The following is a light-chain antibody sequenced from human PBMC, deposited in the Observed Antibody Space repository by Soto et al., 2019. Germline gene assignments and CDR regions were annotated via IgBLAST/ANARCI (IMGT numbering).Light chain of an antibody. CDR1: QSVSSY. Sequence: EIVLTQSPATLSLSPGERATLSCRASQSVSSYLAWYQQKPGQAPRLLIYDASNRATGIPARFSGSGSGTDFTLTISSLEPEDFAVYYCQQRSNWRGSTFGQGTRLEI. CDR3: QQRSNWRGST. V-gene: IGKV3-11*01. J-gene: IGKJ5*01. CDR2: DAS.